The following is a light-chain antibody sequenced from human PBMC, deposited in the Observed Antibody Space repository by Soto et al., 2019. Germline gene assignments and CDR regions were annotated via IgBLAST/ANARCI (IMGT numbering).Light chain of an antibody. V-gene: IGLV1-51*01. CDR3: GTWDTNLSGVV. CDR2: DDN. J-gene: IGLJ2*01. CDR1: SYNVGTNY. Sequence: QPVLTQPPSVSAAPGQQVTISCSGNSYNVGTNYVSWYQHVPGTAPKLLISDDNKRPSGIPDRFSGSKSGTSATLGITGLQTGDEADYYCGTWDTNLSGVVFGGGTKLTVL.